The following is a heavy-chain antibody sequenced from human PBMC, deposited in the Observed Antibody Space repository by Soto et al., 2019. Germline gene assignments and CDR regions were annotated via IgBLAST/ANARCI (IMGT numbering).Heavy chain of an antibody. CDR3: ASGSTDYHDNSGNYFLDY. Sequence: ASVKVSCKVSGYRFVTYGVRWVRLAPGPGLDWIGWIGNSDGNTTYAGRLVGRVTMATDTTTSGAFVEVSSLRFEDTALSYCASGSTDYHDNSGNYFLDYWSQGTLVTVSS. CDR2: IGNSDGNT. V-gene: IGHV1-18*01. J-gene: IGHJ4*02. D-gene: IGHD3-22*01. CDR1: GYRFVTYG.